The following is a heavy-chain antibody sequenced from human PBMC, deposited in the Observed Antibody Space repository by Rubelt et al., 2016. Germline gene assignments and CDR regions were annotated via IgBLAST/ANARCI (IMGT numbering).Heavy chain of an antibody. Sequence: QVQLQESGPGLVKPSETLSLTCTVSGSSISSYYWSWIRQPPGKGLEWIGYIYYSGSTNYNPSLKSRVTISVDTSKNQFSLKLSSVTAADTAVYYCARIVVVPAAIRGSNWFDPWGQGTLVTVSS. CDR2: IYYSGST. J-gene: IGHJ5*02. CDR3: ARIVVVPAAIRGSNWFDP. D-gene: IGHD2-2*01. V-gene: IGHV4-59*01. CDR1: GSSISSYY.